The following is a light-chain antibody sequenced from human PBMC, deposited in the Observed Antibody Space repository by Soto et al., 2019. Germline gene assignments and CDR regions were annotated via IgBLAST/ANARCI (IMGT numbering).Light chain of an antibody. CDR1: SSDVGGYNY. Sequence: QSALTQPASVSGSPGQSITISCTGTSSDVGGYNYVSWYQQHPGKAPKLMIYEVGNRPSGVSNRFSASKSGNTASLTISGLRPEDEADYYCSSFTSYNTVVFGGGTQLTVL. J-gene: IGLJ2*01. V-gene: IGLV2-14*01. CDR2: EVG. CDR3: SSFTSYNTVV.